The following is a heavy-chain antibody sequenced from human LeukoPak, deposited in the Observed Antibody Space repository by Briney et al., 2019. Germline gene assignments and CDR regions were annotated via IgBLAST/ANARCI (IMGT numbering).Heavy chain of an antibody. D-gene: IGHD3-22*01. Sequence: TSETLSLTCAVSGGSFSGYDWSWIRQPPGKGLEWIGVINHSGSTNYKPSLKSRVTISVDTSKNQFSLKMSSVTAADTAVYYCARALLYDSSGPYYYGMVGWGQGTKVTVSS. J-gene: IGHJ6*02. CDR2: INHSGST. V-gene: IGHV4-34*01. CDR1: GGSFSGYD. CDR3: ARALLYDSSGPYYYGMVG.